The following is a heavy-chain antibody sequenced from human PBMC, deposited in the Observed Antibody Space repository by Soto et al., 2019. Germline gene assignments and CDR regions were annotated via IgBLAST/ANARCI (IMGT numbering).Heavy chain of an antibody. J-gene: IGHJ4*02. D-gene: IGHD6-13*01. V-gene: IGHV1-2*04. CDR3: ARDLDSSSWFDY. Sequence: GASVKVSCKASGYTFTGYYRHWVRQAPGQGLEWMGWINPNSGGTNYAQKFQGWVTMTRDTSISTAYMELSRLRSDDTAVYYCARDLDSSSWFDYWGQGTLVTVSS. CDR1: GYTFTGYY. CDR2: INPNSGGT.